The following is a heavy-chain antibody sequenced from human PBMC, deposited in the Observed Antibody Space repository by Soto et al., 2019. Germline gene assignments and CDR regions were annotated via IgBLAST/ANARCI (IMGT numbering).Heavy chain of an antibody. J-gene: IGHJ4*02. D-gene: IGHD1-7*01. CDR3: ASRDPGTSVDY. Sequence: PSEALSVPCSVSGCSFTSNNWWTWVRQPPGQGLEWIGEIYRTGSTNYNPSLKSRVTISLDKSENQFSLKVTSLTAADTAVYYCASRDPGTSVDYWGKGTLVPVSS. CDR2: IYRTGST. CDR1: GCSFTSNNW. V-gene: IGHV4-4*02.